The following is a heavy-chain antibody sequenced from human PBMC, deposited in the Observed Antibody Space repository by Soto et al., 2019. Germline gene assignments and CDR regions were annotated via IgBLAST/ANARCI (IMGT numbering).Heavy chain of an antibody. Sequence: SETLSLTXAVYGGSFSGYYWSWIRQPPGKGLEWIGEINHSGSTNYNPSLKSRVTISVDTSKNQFSLKLSSVTAADTAVYYCARGRRIRLELRHYFDYWGQGTLVTVSS. CDR1: GGSFSGYY. CDR2: INHSGST. V-gene: IGHV4-34*01. CDR3: ARGRRIRLELRHYFDY. J-gene: IGHJ4*02. D-gene: IGHD1-7*01.